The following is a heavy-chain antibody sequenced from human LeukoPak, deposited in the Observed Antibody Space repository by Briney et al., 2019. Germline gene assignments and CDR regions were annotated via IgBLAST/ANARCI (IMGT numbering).Heavy chain of an antibody. CDR3: ARDTGSYGYSFAFDI. CDR2: IYSGGST. J-gene: IGHJ3*02. CDR1: GFTVSSNY. D-gene: IGHD5-18*01. Sequence: GGSLRLSCAASGFTVSSNYMSWVRQAPGKGLEWVSIIYSGGSTYYADSVKGRFTISRDNSKNTLYLQMNSLRAEDTAVYYCARDTGSYGYSFAFDIWGQGTMVTVPS. V-gene: IGHV3-66*01.